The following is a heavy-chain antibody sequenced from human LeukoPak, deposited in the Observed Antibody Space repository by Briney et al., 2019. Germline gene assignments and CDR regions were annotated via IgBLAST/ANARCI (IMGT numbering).Heavy chain of an antibody. Sequence: EASVKVSCKASGYTFTGYYMHWVRQAPGQGLEWMGWMNPNSGNTGSAQKFQGRVTMTRNTSISTAYMELSNLRSEDTAVYYCARRVAAGGTCTGYWGQGTLVTVSS. CDR3: ARRVAAGGTCTGY. D-gene: IGHD6-13*01. CDR1: GYTFTGYY. CDR2: MNPNSGNT. V-gene: IGHV1-8*02. J-gene: IGHJ4*02.